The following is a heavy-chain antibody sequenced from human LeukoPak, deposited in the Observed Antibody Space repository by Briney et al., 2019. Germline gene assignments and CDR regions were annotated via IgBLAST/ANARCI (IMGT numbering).Heavy chain of an antibody. Sequence: GGSLRLSCAASGFTFSSYAMHWVRQAPGKGLEYVSAISSNGGSTYYANSVKGRFTISRDNSKNTLYLQMGSLRAEDMAVYYCAXGXINYYDSSGYYYGYYYYGMDVWGQGTTVTVSS. J-gene: IGHJ6*02. CDR2: ISSNGGST. CDR3: AXGXINYYDSSGYYYGYYYYGMDV. V-gene: IGHV3-64*01. D-gene: IGHD3-22*01. CDR1: GFTFSSYA.